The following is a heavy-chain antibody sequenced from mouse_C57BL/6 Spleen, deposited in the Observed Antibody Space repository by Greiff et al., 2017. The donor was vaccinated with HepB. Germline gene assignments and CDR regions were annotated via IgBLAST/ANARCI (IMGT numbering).Heavy chain of an antibody. CDR2: IYPGSGST. Sequence: QVQLKQPGAELVKPGASVKMSCKASGYTFTSYWITWVKQRPGQGLEWIGDIYPGSGSTNYNEKFKSKATLTVDTSSSTAYMQLSSLTSEDSAVYYCAREGTSNWAYYAMDYWGQGTSVTVSS. D-gene: IGHD4-1*01. CDR3: AREGTSNWAYYAMDY. V-gene: IGHV1-55*01. J-gene: IGHJ4*01. CDR1: GYTFTSYW.